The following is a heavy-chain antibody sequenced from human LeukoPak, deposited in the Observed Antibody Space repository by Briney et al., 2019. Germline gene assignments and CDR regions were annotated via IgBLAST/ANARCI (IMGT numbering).Heavy chain of an antibody. CDR3: ARVGEMATILYYFDY. CDR1: GYTFTSYY. V-gene: IGHV1-46*01. CDR2: INPSGGST. D-gene: IGHD5-24*01. Sequence: ASVKVSCKASGYTFTSYYMHWVRQAPGQGLEWMGIINPSGGSTSYAQKFQGRVTMTRDTSTSTVYMELSSLRSEDTAVYYCARVGEMATILYYFDYWGQGTLVTVSS. J-gene: IGHJ4*02.